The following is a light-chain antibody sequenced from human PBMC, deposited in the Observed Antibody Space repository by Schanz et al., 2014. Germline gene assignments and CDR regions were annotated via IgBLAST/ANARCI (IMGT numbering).Light chain of an antibody. CDR2: TNI. CDR3: QSYDSSLSGSV. J-gene: IGLJ2*01. CDR1: SSNIGAGYD. V-gene: IGLV1-40*01. Sequence: QSVLTQPPSVSGAPGQRVTISCTGSSSNIGAGYDVHWYQQPPGAAPKLLMFTNIHRPAGVPDRFSGSKSGTSASLAITGLQAEDEADYYCQSYDSSLSGSVFGGGTKLTVL.